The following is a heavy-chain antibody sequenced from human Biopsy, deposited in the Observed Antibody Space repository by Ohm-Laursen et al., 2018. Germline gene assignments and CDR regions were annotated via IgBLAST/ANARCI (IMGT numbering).Heavy chain of an antibody. CDR1: GDAFLGYY. V-gene: IGHV1-2*02. J-gene: IGHJ4*02. CDR3: ARDLLEWSLPS. D-gene: IGHD3-3*01. Sequence: ATVKISCKASGDAFLGYYLHWVRQAPGQGLEWMGSIYPNSGDIDFAQKFQGRVSMTRDTSVSTAYLELSSLRSDDTAIYYCARDLLEWSLPSWGQGTLVTVSS. CDR2: IYPNSGDI.